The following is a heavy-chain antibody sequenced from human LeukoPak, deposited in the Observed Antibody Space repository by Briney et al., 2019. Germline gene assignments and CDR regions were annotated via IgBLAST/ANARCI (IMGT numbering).Heavy chain of an antibody. Sequence: GSSVKVSCKASGCTFSSYAISWVRQAPGQGLEWMGRIIPIFGTANCAQKFQGRVTITSAESRSKAKMELSRLSTEDKAVYYCAREAPNYYDRSGYYPFDYWGQGTLVTVSS. D-gene: IGHD3-22*01. CDR2: IIPIFGTA. J-gene: IGHJ4*02. CDR3: AREAPNYYDRSGYYPFDY. V-gene: IGHV1-69*15. CDR1: GCTFSSYA.